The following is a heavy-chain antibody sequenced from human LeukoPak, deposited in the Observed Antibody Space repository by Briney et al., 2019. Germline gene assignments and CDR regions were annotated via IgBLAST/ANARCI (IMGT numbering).Heavy chain of an antibody. V-gene: IGHV4-61*02. CDR2: IYTSGST. CDR3: ARDRTRYCSSTSCYLDAFDI. Sequence: NPSETLSLTCTDSGGSISSGSYYWSWIRQPAGRGLEWIGRIYTSGSTNYNPSLKSRVTISVDTSKNQFSLKLSSVTAADTAVYYCARDRTRYCSSTSCYLDAFDIWGQGTMVTVSS. CDR1: GGSISSGSYY. D-gene: IGHD2-2*01. J-gene: IGHJ3*02.